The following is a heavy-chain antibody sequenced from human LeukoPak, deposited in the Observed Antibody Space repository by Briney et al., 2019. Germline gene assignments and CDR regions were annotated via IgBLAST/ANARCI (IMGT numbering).Heavy chain of an antibody. D-gene: IGHD3-22*01. V-gene: IGHV3-21*01. Sequence: GGSLRLSCAASGFTFSTYTMNWVRQAPGKGLEWVSSISSSSRYIFYADSIKGRYTISRDNAKNSLYLQVNSLRAEDTAVYYCARARNYYDSSGYLDCWGQGTQVTVSS. CDR2: ISSSSRYI. CDR1: GFTFSTYT. CDR3: ARARNYYDSSGYLDC. J-gene: IGHJ4*02.